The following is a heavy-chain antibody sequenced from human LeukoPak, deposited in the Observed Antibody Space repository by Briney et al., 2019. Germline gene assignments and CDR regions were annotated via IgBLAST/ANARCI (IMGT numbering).Heavy chain of an antibody. D-gene: IGHD2-2*01. CDR3: ARVGYCSTTRCLRPFDY. CDR2: IYYSGST. Sequence: SETLSLTCTVSGGSISSGGNYWSWIRQHPGKGLEWIGYIYYSGSTYYNPSLKSRVTISVDTSKNQFSLKLTSVTAADTAVYYCARVGYCSTTRCLRPFDYWGQGTLVTVSS. V-gene: IGHV4-31*03. CDR1: GGSISSGGNY. J-gene: IGHJ4*02.